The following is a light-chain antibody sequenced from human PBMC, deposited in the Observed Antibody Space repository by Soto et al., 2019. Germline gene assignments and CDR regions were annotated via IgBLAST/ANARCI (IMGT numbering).Light chain of an antibody. CDR3: CSYAGXSTXK. Sequence: QSALTQPASVSGSPGQWITISCAGTNSDVGNYNLVSWYQQXXGKAPKLMIYAVSKRPSGVSNRFSGSKSGNTASLSISGLXAEDEADYYCCSYAGXSTXKFGGGTKVTVL. V-gene: IGLV2-23*02. CDR1: NSDVGNYNL. CDR2: AVS. J-gene: IGLJ2*01.